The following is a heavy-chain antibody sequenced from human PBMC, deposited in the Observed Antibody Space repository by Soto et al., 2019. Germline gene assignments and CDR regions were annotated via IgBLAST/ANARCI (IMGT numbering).Heavy chain of an antibody. Sequence: QVQLVESGGGVVQPGRSLRLSCAASGFTFSSYAMHWVRQAPGKGLEWVAVISYDGSNKYFADSVKGRFSISRDNSKNTLYLQMNSLRGEDTAVYYCAKDREYCSSTSCRRNYYYYYYGMDVWGQGTTVTVSS. CDR2: ISYDGSNK. D-gene: IGHD2-2*01. V-gene: IGHV3-30*04. CDR1: GFTFSSYA. CDR3: AKDREYCSSTSCRRNYYYYYYGMDV. J-gene: IGHJ6*02.